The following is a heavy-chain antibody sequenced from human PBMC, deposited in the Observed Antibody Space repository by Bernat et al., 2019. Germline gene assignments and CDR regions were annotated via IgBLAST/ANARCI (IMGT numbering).Heavy chain of an antibody. CDR2: INPDDSET. CDR1: GYSFTNFW. V-gene: IGHV5-51*01. J-gene: IGHJ5*02. CDR3: ARFEQSGFDP. D-gene: IGHD1/OR15-1a*01. Sequence: EVQLVQSGAEVKKSGESLKISCKGSGYSFTNFWIAWVRQMSGRGPEWMGIINPDDSETRYSPSFQGQVTISVDKSINTAYLQWGSLKASDSAMYYCARFEQSGFDPWGQGTLVTVSS.